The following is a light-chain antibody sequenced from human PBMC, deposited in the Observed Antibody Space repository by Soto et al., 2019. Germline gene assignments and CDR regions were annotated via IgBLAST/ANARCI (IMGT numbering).Light chain of an antibody. CDR1: QSVSSTY. CDR3: QQFGSSPLYT. V-gene: IGKV3-20*01. J-gene: IGKJ2*01. Sequence: EIVLTQSPGTLSLSPGERVTLSYRASQSVSSTYLAWYQQKPGQAPRLLIYGASSRATGIPDRFSGSGSGTDFTLTISRLEPEDFAVYYCQQFGSSPLYTFGQGTKLEIK. CDR2: GAS.